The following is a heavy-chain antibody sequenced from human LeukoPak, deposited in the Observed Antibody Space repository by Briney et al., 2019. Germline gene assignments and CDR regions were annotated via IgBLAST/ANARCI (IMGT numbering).Heavy chain of an antibody. Sequence: GGSLRLSCAASGFTVSSNYMSWVRQAPGKGLEWVSVIYSGGSTYYADSVKGRFTISRDNSKNTLYLEMDSLRTEDTAVYYCAKGYSSSLNWYFDLWGRGTLVTVSS. V-gene: IGHV3-66*01. CDR3: AKGYSSSLNWYFDL. CDR1: GFTVSSNY. D-gene: IGHD6-13*01. J-gene: IGHJ2*01. CDR2: IYSGGST.